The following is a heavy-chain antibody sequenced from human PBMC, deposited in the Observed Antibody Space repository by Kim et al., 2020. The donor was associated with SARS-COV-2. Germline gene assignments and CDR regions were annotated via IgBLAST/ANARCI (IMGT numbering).Heavy chain of an antibody. CDR2: ISSSSSYI. CDR3: ASVILTGNKLGYWYFDL. V-gene: IGHV3-21*01. J-gene: IGHJ2*01. D-gene: IGHD3-9*01. Sequence: GGSLRLSCAASGFTFSSYSMNWVRQAPGKGLEWVSSISSSSSYIYYADSVKGRFTISRDNAKNSLYLQMNSLRAEDTAVYYCASVILTGNKLGYWYFDLWGRGTLVTVSS. CDR1: GFTFSSYS.